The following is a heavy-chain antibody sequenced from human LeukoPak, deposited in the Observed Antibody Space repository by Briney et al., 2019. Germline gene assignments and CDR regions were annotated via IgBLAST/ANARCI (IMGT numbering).Heavy chain of an antibody. V-gene: IGHV4-38-2*02. CDR1: GYSISSGYY. D-gene: IGHD3-22*01. Sequence: SETLSLTCTVSGYSISSGYYWGWIRQPPGKGLEWIGSIYHSGSTYYNPSLKSRVTISVDTSKNQFSLKLSSVTAADTAVYYCARVNYDSSGYDYYYYYMDVWGKGTTVTISS. CDR2: IYHSGST. J-gene: IGHJ6*03. CDR3: ARVNYDSSGYDYYYYYMDV.